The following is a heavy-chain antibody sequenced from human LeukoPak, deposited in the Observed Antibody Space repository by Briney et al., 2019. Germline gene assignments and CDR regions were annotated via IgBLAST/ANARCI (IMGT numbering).Heavy chain of an antibody. J-gene: IGHJ4*02. D-gene: IGHD3-3*01. CDR2: INPYNGNT. Sequence: GASVKVSCKASGYTFTTYGISWVRQAPGQGLEWMGWINPYNGNTNYAQKLQGRVTMTTDTSTSTAYMELRSLTSDDTAVYYCARDRATDTGFFGYWGQGTLVTVSS. CDR1: GYTFTTYG. CDR3: ARDRATDTGFFGY. V-gene: IGHV1-18*01.